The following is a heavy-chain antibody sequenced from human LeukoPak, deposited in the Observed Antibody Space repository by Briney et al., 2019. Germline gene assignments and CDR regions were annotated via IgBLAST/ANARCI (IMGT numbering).Heavy chain of an antibody. D-gene: IGHD6-25*01. CDR3: ATGAAYFDY. J-gene: IGHJ4*02. CDR1: GGSISGSY. CDR2: IYYSGST. Sequence: SETLSLTCTVSGGSISGSYWSWIRQPPGKGLEWIGYIYYSGSTNYNPSLKSRVTISVDTSKNQISLKLSSVTAADTAVYYCATGAAYFDYWGQGTLVTVSS. V-gene: IGHV4-59*08.